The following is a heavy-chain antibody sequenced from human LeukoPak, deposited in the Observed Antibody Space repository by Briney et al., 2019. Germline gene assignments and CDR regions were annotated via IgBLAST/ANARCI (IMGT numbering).Heavy chain of an antibody. Sequence: ASVKVSCKASGYTFTSYDINWLRQATGQGLEWMGWMNPNSGNTGYAQKFQGRVTMTRNTSINTAYMELSSLRSEDTAVYYCARRRLNGYSYGLDFDYWGQGTPVTVSS. J-gene: IGHJ4*02. CDR1: GYTFTSYD. D-gene: IGHD5-18*01. CDR2: MNPNSGNT. CDR3: ARRRLNGYSYGLDFDY. V-gene: IGHV1-8*01.